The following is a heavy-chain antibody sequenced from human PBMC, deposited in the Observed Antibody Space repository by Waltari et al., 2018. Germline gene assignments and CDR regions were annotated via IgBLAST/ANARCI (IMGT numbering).Heavy chain of an antibody. J-gene: IGHJ4*02. CDR1: GGSFSGYY. CDR3: ARNWSGNWKRGYFDY. D-gene: IGHD1-1*01. V-gene: IGHV4-34*01. Sequence: QVQLQQWGAGLLKPSETLSLTCAVYGGSFSGYYWSWIRQPPGKGLEWIGEINHSGRTNYSPSLKSRVTISVDTSKNQFSLKLSSVTAADTAVYYCARNWSGNWKRGYFDYWGQGTLVTVSS. CDR2: INHSGRT.